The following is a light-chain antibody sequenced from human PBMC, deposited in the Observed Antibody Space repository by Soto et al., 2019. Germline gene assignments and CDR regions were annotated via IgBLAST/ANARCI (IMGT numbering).Light chain of an antibody. V-gene: IGKV3-20*01. CDR3: RHYGSAVT. J-gene: IGKJ1*01. CDR2: GAS. CDR1: QSVTGGD. Sequence: EIVLTQSPGTLSLSSGERATLSCRASQSVTGGDLAWYQQKPGQPPRLLIYGASIRATDIPARFSGSGSGTDFTLTISRLEPDDFAVYYCRHYGSAVTFGQGAKVDIK.